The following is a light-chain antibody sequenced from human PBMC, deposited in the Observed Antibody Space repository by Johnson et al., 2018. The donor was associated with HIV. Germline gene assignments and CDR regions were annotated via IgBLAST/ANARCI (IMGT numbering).Light chain of an antibody. CDR2: ENN. CDR1: SSNIGHNY. J-gene: IGLJ1*01. V-gene: IGLV1-51*02. Sequence: QSILTQPPSVSAAPGQKVTISCSGSSSNIGHNYVSWYQQLPGTAPKLLIYENNKRPSGIPDRFSASQSGTSATLGITGLQTGDEADYYCGTWDSSLRIGFFGTGTKVTVL. CDR3: GTWDSSLRIGF.